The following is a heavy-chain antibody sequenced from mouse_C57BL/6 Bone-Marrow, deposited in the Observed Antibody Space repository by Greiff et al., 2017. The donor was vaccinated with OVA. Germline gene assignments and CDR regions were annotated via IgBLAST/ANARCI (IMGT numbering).Heavy chain of an antibody. V-gene: IGHV2-6*03. J-gene: IGHJ3*01. D-gene: IGHD1-1*01. Sequence: VKLMESGPGLVAPSQSLSITCTVSGFSLTSYGVHWVRQPPGKGLEWLVVIWSDGSTTYNSALKSRLSISKDNSKGQVFLKMNSLQTDDTAMYYCAREDYYGAWFAYWGQGTLVTVSA. CDR3: AREDYYGAWFAY. CDR2: IWSDGST. CDR1: GFSLTSYG.